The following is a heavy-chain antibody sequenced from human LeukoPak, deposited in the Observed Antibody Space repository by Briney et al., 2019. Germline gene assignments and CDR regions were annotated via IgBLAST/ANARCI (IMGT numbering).Heavy chain of an antibody. J-gene: IGHJ6*02. V-gene: IGHV4-31*02. Sequence: SGGXXXGWIRQHPGKGLXWIGYIYYSGSTYYNPSLKSRVTISVDTSKNQFSLKLSSVTAVDTAVYYCATGSSIADPDYYGMDVWGQGTTVTVSS. CDR3: ATGSSIADPDYYGMDV. CDR1: SGGXX. D-gene: IGHD6-6*01. CDR2: IYYSGST.